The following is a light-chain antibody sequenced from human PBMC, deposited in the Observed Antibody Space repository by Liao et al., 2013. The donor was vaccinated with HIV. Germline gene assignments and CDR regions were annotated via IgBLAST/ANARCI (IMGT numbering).Light chain of an antibody. CDR3: QAWDSSTGDVL. CDR2: QDT. J-gene: IGLJ2*01. V-gene: IGLV3-1*01. Sequence: SYELTQPPSVSVSPGQTANITCSGDKLGDKYVCWYQQKPGQSPVLVIYQDTKRPLGITERFSGSNSGNTATLTISGTQAMDEADYYCQAWDSSTGDVLFGGGTKLTVL. CDR1: KLGDKY.